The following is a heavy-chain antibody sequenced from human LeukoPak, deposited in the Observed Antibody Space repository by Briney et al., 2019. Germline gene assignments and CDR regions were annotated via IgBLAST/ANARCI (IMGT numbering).Heavy chain of an antibody. Sequence: SETLSLTCTVSGGSISSGRYYWSWLRQHPGKALEWIGYIYYSGSTYYNPSLKSRVTISVDTSKNQFSLKLSSVTAADTAVYYCARGDSRFDPWGQGTLVTVSS. V-gene: IGHV4-31*03. D-gene: IGHD2-15*01. CDR1: GGSISSGRYY. J-gene: IGHJ5*02. CDR3: ARGDSRFDP. CDR2: IYYSGST.